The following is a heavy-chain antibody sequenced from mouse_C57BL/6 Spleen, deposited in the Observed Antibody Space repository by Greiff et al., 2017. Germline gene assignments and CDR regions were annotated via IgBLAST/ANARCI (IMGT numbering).Heavy chain of an antibody. CDR2: IDPENGDT. J-gene: IGHJ1*03. CDR1: GFNIKDDY. CDR3: TTLGDFDV. Sequence: EVQLQQSGAELVRPGASVKLSCTASGFNIKDDYMHWVKQRPEQGLEWIGWIDPENGDTEYASKFQGKATITADTSSNTAYLQLSSLTSEDTAVYYCTTLGDFDVWGTGTTGTVSS. V-gene: IGHV14-4*01.